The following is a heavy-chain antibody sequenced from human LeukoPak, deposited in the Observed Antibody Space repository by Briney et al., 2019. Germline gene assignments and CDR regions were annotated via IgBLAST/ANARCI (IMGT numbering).Heavy chain of an antibody. CDR1: GGSISSYY. D-gene: IGHD5-24*01. Sequence: SETLSLTCTVSGGSISSYYWSWIRQPPGKGLEWIGYIYYSGSTNYNPSLKSRVTISVDTSKNQFSLKLSSVTAADTAVYYCARDRKMATIPGYDAFDIWGQGTMVPSLQ. CDR2: IYYSGST. V-gene: IGHV4-59*01. CDR3: ARDRKMATIPGYDAFDI. J-gene: IGHJ3*02.